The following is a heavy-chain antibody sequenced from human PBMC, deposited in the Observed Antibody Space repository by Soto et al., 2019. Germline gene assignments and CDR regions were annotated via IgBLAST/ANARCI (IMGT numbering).Heavy chain of an antibody. CDR3: ARGRLRRGWFDH. V-gene: IGHV3-7*01. CDR2: GHQVGSES. J-gene: IGHJ5*02. CDR1: GFTLSRHW. Sequence: AGSRRLSCAATGFTLSRHWRNWVRQGPGRGREWVGNGHQVGSESYYRCSVEGRFTTSRDNANDSMYLQMNSPQAEAKAVYFCARGRLRRGWFDHWGQGTLVTVSS. D-gene: IGHD4-17*01.